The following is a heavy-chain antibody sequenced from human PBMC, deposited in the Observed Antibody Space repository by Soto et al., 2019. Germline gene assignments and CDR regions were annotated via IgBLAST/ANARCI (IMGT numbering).Heavy chain of an antibody. D-gene: IGHD2-15*01. Sequence: QVQLVESGGGVVQPGRSLRLSCAASGFTFSSYGMHWVRQAPGKGLEWVAVIWYDGSNKYYADSVKGRFTISRDNSKNTLYLEMNSLSAEDTAVYYCAREIVVVVAAHYYYYGMDVWGQGTTVTVSS. CDR2: IWYDGSNK. V-gene: IGHV3-33*01. CDR1: GFTFSSYG. CDR3: AREIVVVVAAHYYYYGMDV. J-gene: IGHJ6*02.